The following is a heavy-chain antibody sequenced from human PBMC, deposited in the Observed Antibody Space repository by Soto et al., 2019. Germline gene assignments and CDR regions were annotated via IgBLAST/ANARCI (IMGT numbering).Heavy chain of an antibody. V-gene: IGHV3-66*01. J-gene: IGHJ4*02. CDR2: IYSGGST. CDR3: ARDPWSADY. CDR1: GFTVSTKY. Sequence: GGSLRLSCAASGFTVSTKYMSWVRQAPGKGLEWVSVIYSGGSTFYADSVRGRFTISRDNSKNTVNLQLNSLRAEDTAVYYCARDPWSADYWGQGTLVTVSS.